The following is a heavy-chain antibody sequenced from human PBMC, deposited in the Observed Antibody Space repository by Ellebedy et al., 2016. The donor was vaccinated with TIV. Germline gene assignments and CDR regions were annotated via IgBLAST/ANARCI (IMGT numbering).Heavy chain of an antibody. CDR1: GGSISSSTYY. V-gene: IGHV4-39*01. D-gene: IGHD3-22*01. CDR2: IYYSGNT. CDR3: ASHYYYSSGSLNYLDY. J-gene: IGHJ4*02. Sequence: MPSETLSLTCTVSGGSISSSTYYWGWIRQPPGKGLEWIGNIYYSGNTFYNPSLKSRISISVDTSKNRFSMKLSSVTSADTAVYYCASHYYYSSGSLNYLDYWGQGTLVTVSS.